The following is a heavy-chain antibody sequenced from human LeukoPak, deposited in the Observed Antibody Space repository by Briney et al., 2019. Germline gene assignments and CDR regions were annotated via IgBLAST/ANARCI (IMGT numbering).Heavy chain of an antibody. V-gene: IGHV3-74*01. CDR1: GFTFSSYS. J-gene: IGHJ4*02. CDR3: ARVRGGDTKDFDY. CDR2: INNDGSST. D-gene: IGHD2-8*01. Sequence: GGSLRLSCAASGFTFSSYSMNWVRQVPGKGLVWVSHINNDGSSTSYADSVKGRFTISRDNAKNTLYLQMNSLRDEDTAVYYCARVRGGDTKDFDYWGQGTLVTVSP.